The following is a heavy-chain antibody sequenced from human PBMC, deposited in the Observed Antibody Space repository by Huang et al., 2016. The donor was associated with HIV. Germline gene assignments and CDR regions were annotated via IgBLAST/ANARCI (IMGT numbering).Heavy chain of an antibody. J-gene: IGHJ6*02. CDR2: INQKSGGT. D-gene: IGHD2-15*01. CDR3: AREVVSATGYYYYGMDV. CDR1: GYTFTGYY. V-gene: IGHV1-2*02. Sequence: QVQLVQSGAEVKKPGASVKVSCKASGYTFTGYYMHWVLQAPGQGLEWRGGINQKSGGTNYAQKFQGRVTMTRDTSISTAYMELSRLRSDDTAVYYCAREVVSATGYYYYGMDVWGQGTTVTVSS.